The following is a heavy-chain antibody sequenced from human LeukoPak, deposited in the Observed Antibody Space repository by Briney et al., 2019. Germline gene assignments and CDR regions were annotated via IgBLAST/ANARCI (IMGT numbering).Heavy chain of an antibody. D-gene: IGHD6-13*01. J-gene: IGHJ1*01. Sequence: PSETLSLTCTVSGYYVTDGYYWGWIRQPPGKGLEWIGHIYRFGDTFYNPSLNTRVTLSVDTSQNQISLTLTSLTAADTATYYCARIDKTQRLVLGVEQWGQGTLVTVSS. CDR3: ARIDKTQRLVLGVEQ. CDR2: IYRFGDT. V-gene: IGHV4-38-2*02. CDR1: GYYVTDGYY.